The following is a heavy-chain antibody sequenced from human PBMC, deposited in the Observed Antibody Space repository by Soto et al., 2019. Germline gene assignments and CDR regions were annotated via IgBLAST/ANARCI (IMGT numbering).Heavy chain of an antibody. CDR3: ARDWLSDGDDWYFDL. CDR2: IYSGGST. D-gene: IGHD3-10*01. V-gene: IGHV3-66*01. Sequence: EVQLVESGGGLVQPGGSLRLSCAASGFTVSSNYMSWVRQAPGKGLEWVSVIYSGGSTYYADSVKGRFTISRDNSKNTLYLQMNSLRAEDTAVYYCARDWLSDGDDWYFDLWGRGTLVTVSS. CDR1: GFTVSSNY. J-gene: IGHJ2*01.